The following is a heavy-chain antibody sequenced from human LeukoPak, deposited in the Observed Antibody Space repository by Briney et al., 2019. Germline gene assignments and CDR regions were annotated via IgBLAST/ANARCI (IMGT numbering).Heavy chain of an antibody. CDR3: ARTRSWLPFEY. D-gene: IGHD5-12*01. CDR2: IYTSGST. CDR1: GGSIYSGTYY. Sequence: PSETLSLTCSVSGGSIYSGTYYWSWIRQPAGKGLEWIGRIYTSGSTNYHPSLKSQVTVSLDISKNQFSLKLSSVTAADTAVYYCARTRSWLPFEYWGQGTLVTVSS. J-gene: IGHJ4*02. V-gene: IGHV4-61*02.